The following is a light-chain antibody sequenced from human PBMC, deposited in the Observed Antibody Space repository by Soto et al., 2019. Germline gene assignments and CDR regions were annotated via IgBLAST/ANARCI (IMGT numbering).Light chain of an antibody. CDR3: GSWDSSLSAYV. V-gene: IGLV1-51*01. J-gene: IGLJ1*01. Sequence: QCVLTHPPSLSAAPLQKVTISCSVISSNIGGNSVSWYQQLPGTAPKLLIYDDNKRPSGIPDRFSGSKSGTSATLGITGFQTGDEADYYCGSWDSSLSAYVFGTGTRSPS. CDR1: SSNIGGNS. CDR2: DDN.